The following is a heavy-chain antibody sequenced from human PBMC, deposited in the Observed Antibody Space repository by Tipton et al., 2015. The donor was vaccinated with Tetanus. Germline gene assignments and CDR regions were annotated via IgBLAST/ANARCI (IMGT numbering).Heavy chain of an antibody. CDR1: GGSLFSGSFY. CDR3: ARLREIVSRSGWAFDY. J-gene: IGHJ4*02. V-gene: IGHV4-39*01. Sequence: LRLSCSVSGGSLFSGSFYWAWIRQPPGKGLEWIGNIYYNGNTYYLSSLRSRVTISADTSKNQFSLSLRSVTAADTAVYYCARLREIVSRSGWAFDYWGQGILVTVSS. D-gene: IGHD5/OR15-5a*01. CDR2: IYYNGNT.